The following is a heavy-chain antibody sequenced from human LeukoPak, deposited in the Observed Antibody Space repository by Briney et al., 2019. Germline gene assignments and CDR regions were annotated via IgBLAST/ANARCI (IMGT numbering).Heavy chain of an antibody. CDR3: ARSYCNSTSCYAVGAFDF. J-gene: IGHJ3*01. Sequence: PSETLSLTCTVSSGSISSIDYYWGWIRQPPGKGLEWIGSIYYRGSTYYNPSLKSRVTISVDTSKNQFSLKLSPVTAADTAVYYCARSYCNSTSCYAVGAFDFWGQGTMVTVS. V-gene: IGHV4-39*01. CDR2: IYYRGST. D-gene: IGHD2-2*01. CDR1: SGSISSIDYY.